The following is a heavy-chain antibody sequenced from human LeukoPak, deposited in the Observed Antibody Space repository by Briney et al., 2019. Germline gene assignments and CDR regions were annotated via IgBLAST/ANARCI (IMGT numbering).Heavy chain of an antibody. CDR2: ISSSSTYK. J-gene: IGHJ4*02. D-gene: IGHD3-22*01. V-gene: IGHV3-21*01. CDR3: ARVAQYYYDSSGYYCPDY. CDR1: GFIFSAYT. Sequence: GGSLRLSCAASGFIFSAYTMNWVRQAPGKGLEWVSSISSSSTYKYYADSVKGRFTIPRDNAQNSVYLQMNSLRAEDTAVYYCARVAQYYYDSSGYYCPDYRGQGTLVTVSS.